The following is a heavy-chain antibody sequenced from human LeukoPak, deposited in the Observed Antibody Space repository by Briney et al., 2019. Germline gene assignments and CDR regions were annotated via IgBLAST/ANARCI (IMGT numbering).Heavy chain of an antibody. CDR3: AKDREWLVFDY. D-gene: IGHD6-19*01. CDR1: GFTFSSYG. J-gene: IGHJ4*02. CDR2: ISGSGGNT. Sequence: GGSLRLSCAASGFTFSSYGMSWVRQAPGKGLEWVSAISGSGGNTYYADSVKGRFTISRDNSKNTLYLQMNSLRAEDTAVYYCAKDREWLVFDYWGQGTLVTVSS. V-gene: IGHV3-23*01.